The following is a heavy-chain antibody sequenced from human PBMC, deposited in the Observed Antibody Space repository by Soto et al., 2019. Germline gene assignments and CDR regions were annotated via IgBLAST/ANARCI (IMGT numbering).Heavy chain of an antibody. V-gene: IGHV4-59*08. J-gene: IGHJ4*02. CDR3: ARHGSRDVVRFDY. CDR2: IYYSGST. D-gene: IGHD2-15*01. Sequence: HVQLQESGPGLVKPSETLSLTCTVSGDSISGYYWNWIRQPPGKGLEWIGYIYYSGSTYYNPSLNRRRTLSVDTSKHRFSLNLTSVTAADTAMYYCARHGSRDVVRFDYWGQGILVSVSS. CDR1: GDSISGYY.